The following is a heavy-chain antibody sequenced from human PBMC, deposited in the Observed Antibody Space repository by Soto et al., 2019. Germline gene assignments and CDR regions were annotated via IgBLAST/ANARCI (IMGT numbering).Heavy chain of an antibody. D-gene: IGHD2-8*01. CDR2: IRKDGSQR. J-gene: IGHJ3*02. CDR3: ARDVSPGRSGLYFDAFDM. V-gene: IGHV3-7*05. CDR1: EFAFSSYW. Sequence: EVQLVESGGGLVQPGGSLTLSCAASEFAFSSYWMTWVRQAPAKGLEWVANIRKDGSQRSYLDSVRGRFTISRDNSKTSLYLQMNSLRAEDTALYFCARDVSPGRSGLYFDAFDMWGQGTMVTVSS.